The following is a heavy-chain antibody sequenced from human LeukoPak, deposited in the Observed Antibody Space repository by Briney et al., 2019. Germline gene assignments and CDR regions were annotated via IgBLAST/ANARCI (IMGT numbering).Heavy chain of an antibody. Sequence: SETLSLTCTVSGGSISSYYWSWIRQPPGKGLEWIGYIYYSGSTNYNPSLKSRVTISVDTSKNQFSLKLSSVTAVDTAVYYCAREIQLWLPDYWGQGTLVTVSS. J-gene: IGHJ4*02. CDR1: GGSISSYY. D-gene: IGHD5-18*01. V-gene: IGHV4-59*01. CDR2: IYYSGST. CDR3: AREIQLWLPDY.